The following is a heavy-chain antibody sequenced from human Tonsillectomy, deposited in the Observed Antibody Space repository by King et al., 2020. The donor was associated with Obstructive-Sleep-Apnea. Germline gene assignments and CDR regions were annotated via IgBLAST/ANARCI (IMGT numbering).Heavy chain of an antibody. CDR3: ARDDFTMVRGVINYYYYGMDV. CDR1: GFTFSDYY. D-gene: IGHD3-10*01. Sequence: VQLVESGGGLVKPGGSLRLSCAASGFTFSDYYMNWIRQAPGKGLEWVSYISSSGSTIYYADSVKGGFTISRDNAKNSLYLQMNSLRAEDTAVYYCARDDFTMVRGVINYYYYGMDVWGQGTTVTVSS. V-gene: IGHV3-11*01. J-gene: IGHJ6*02. CDR2: ISSSGSTI.